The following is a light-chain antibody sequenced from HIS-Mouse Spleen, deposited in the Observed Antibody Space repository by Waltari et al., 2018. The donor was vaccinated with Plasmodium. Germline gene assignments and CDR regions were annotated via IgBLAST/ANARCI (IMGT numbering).Light chain of an antibody. Sequence: QSVLTQPPSVSAAPGQKVTISCSGSSSNIGNNYVSWYQQLPGTAPKLLIYEKNRRPSGIPDRFPGAKSGTSATLGITGLQTGDEADYYCGTWDSSLSAGVVFGGGTKLTVL. CDR2: EKN. CDR1: SSNIGNNY. CDR3: GTWDSSLSAGVV. J-gene: IGLJ2*01. V-gene: IGLV1-51*01.